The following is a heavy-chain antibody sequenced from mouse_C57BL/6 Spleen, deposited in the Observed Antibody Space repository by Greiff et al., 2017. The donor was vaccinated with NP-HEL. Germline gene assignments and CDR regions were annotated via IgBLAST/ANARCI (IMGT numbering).Heavy chain of an antibody. CDR3: AKGTTVVAIYYAMDY. J-gene: IGHJ4*01. Sequence: QVQLQQSGPGLVQPSQCLSITCTVSGFSLTSYAVHWVRQSPGKGLEWLGVIWRGGSTDYNAVFMSRLSITKDNSKSQVFFKMNSLQADDTAIYYCAKGTTVVAIYYAMDYWGQGTSVTVSS. CDR1: GFSLTSYA. CDR2: IWRGGST. V-gene: IGHV2-5*01. D-gene: IGHD1-1*01.